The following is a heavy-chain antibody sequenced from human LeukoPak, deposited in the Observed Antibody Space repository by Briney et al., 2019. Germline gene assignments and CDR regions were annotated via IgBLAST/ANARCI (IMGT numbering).Heavy chain of an antibody. D-gene: IGHD4-11*01. CDR3: ARRYSNFFFDY. J-gene: IGHJ4*02. V-gene: IGHV4-38-2*01. Sequence: PSETLSLTCAVSGYSITSGYYWAWIRQPPGKGLEWIGNIYHSGSTYYNPSLKSRVTISVDTSKNHFSLKLSSVTAADTAVYYFARRYSNFFFDYWGQGTLVTVSS. CDR1: GYSITSGYY. CDR2: IYHSGST.